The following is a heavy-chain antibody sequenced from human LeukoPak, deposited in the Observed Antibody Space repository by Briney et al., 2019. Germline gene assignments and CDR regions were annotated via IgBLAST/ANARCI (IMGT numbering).Heavy chain of an antibody. Sequence: GGSLRLSCVASGLSFGNYWMEWVRQAPGKGLEWVGNIKQDGSEKYYVDSVKGRFTISRDNAKNSLYLDMNSLRVEDTAIYYCTRDFDPWGQGTLVTVSS. V-gene: IGHV3-7*01. CDR2: IKQDGSEK. J-gene: IGHJ5*02. CDR3: TRDFDP. CDR1: GLSFGNYW.